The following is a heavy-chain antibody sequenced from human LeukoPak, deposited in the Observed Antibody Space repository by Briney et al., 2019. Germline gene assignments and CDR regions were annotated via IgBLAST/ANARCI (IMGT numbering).Heavy chain of an antibody. J-gene: IGHJ6*03. CDR1: GFSFSIHD. Sequence: PGGSLRLSCAASGFSFSIHDMTWVRQAPGKGLEWVSTISNSDNSTYYADSVKGRFTFSRDNSKNTLYLQMNSLRAEDTAVYYCARVRVGSYNWNYPYYMDVWGKGTTVTVSS. CDR2: ISNSDNST. D-gene: IGHD1-20*01. CDR3: ARVRVGSYNWNYPYYMDV. V-gene: IGHV3-23*01.